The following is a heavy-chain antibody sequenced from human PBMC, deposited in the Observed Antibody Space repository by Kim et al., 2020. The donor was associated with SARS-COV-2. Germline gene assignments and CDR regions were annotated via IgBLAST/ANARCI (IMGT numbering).Heavy chain of an antibody. CDR1: GGSISSGDYY. V-gene: IGHV4-30-4*01. CDR2: IYYSGST. Sequence: SETLSLTCTVSGGSISSGDYYWSWIRQPPGKGLEWIGYIYYSGSTYYNPSLKSRVTISVDTSKNQFSLKLSSVTAADTAVYYCARAGSFLSIVGIDYWGQGTLVTVSS. D-gene: IGHD1-26*01. J-gene: IGHJ4*02. CDR3: ARAGSFLSIVGIDY.